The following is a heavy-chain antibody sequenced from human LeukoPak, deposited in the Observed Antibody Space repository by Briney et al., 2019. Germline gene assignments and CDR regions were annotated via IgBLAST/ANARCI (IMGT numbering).Heavy chain of an antibody. D-gene: IGHD3-3*01. CDR1: GHTSTTYA. CDR2: INAGNGNT. J-gene: IGHJ4*02. CDR3: ARVSTIFGVVISEFDY. V-gene: IGHV1-3*01. Sequence: ASVKVSCKASGHTSTTYAIHWVRQAPGQGLEWMGWINAGNGNTKYSQKFQGRVTMTTDTSTSTAYMELRSLRSDGTAVYYCARVSTIFGVVISEFDYWGQGTLVTVSS.